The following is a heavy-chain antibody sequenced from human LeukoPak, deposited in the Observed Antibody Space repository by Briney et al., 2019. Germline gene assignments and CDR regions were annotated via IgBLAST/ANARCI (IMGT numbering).Heavy chain of an antibody. J-gene: IGHJ5*02. CDR3: ARQSTSIGLGFDP. Sequence: GESLKISCKGSGYSFTSYWIGWVRQMPGKGLEWVGIIYPGDSDTRYSPSFQGQVTISADKSISTAYLQWSSLKASDTAMYYCARQSTSIGLGFDPWGQGTLVTVSS. D-gene: IGHD2-2*01. CDR1: GYSFTSYW. V-gene: IGHV5-51*01. CDR2: IYPGDSDT.